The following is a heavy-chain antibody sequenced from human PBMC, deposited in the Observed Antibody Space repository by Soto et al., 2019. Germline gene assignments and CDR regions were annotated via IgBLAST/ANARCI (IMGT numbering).Heavy chain of an antibody. CDR3: THDYGDYRYYFDY. CDR2: IKSKTDGGTT. D-gene: IGHD4-17*01. J-gene: IGHJ4*02. V-gene: IGHV3-15*01. CDR1: GFTFTYAW. Sequence: GGSLRLSCAASGFTFTYAWMSWVRQAPGKGPEWVGRIKSKTDGGTTDYAAPVKGRFTISRDDSKDTLYLQMNSLKVEDTAVYYCTHDYGDYRYYFDYWGPGTLVTVSS.